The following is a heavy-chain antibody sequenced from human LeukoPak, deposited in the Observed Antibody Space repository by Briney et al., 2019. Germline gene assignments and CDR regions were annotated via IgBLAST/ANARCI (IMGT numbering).Heavy chain of an antibody. J-gene: IGHJ4*02. CDR2: IRSNGGST. CDR3: VKVTGGLDWLLPLGY. V-gene: IGHV3-64D*06. CDR1: GFTFSSYA. Sequence: GGSLRLSCSASGFTFSSYALHWVRQAPGKRLEYVSAIRSNGGSTYYADSVKGRFTISRDNSKNTLYLQMSSLRPEDTAVFYCVKVTGGLDWLLPLGYWGQGTLVTVSS. D-gene: IGHD3-9*01.